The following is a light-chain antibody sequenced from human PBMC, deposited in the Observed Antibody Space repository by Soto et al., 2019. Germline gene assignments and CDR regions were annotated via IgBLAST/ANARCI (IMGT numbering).Light chain of an antibody. V-gene: IGKV3-20*01. J-gene: IGKJ3*01. CDR3: QQYGSSLFT. CDR2: GAS. CDR1: QSVSSSH. Sequence: EIVLTQSPGTLSLSPGERATLSCRASQSVSSSHLAWYQQKPGQAPRLLIYGASSRATGIPDRFSGSGSGTDFTLTISRLEPEDFVVYYCQQYGSSLFTFGPGTKVEIK.